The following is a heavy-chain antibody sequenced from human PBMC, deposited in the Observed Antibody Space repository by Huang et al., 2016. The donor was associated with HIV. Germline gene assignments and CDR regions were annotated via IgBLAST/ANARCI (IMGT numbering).Heavy chain of an antibody. CDR1: GYTFTDSN. CDR2: INPKRVGT. D-gene: IGHD6-6*01. V-gene: IGHV1-2*02. CDR3: ARDWSFGSSTSPAD. J-gene: IGHJ4*02. Sequence: QVQLVQSGAEVKNPGASVRVSCKASGYTFTDSNIHWVRQAPGQGLGWMGWINPKRVGTIYAQRVQGRITMTRDTTISTVHMDLRRIQSDDTAVYFCARDWSFGSSTSPADWGQGTLVTVSS.